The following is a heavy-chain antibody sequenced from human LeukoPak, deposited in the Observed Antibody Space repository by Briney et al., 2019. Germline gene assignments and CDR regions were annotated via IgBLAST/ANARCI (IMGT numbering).Heavy chain of an antibody. D-gene: IGHD3-9*01. CDR3: ARGSTLYYDILTGYYTPGPFDI. CDR2: IHYSGST. Sequence: PSETLSLTCTVSGGSVSSAGYYWSWIRQPPGKGLEFIGCIHYSGSTNYNPSLKSRVTISVDTSKNQFSLKLSSVTAADTAVYYCARGSTLYYDILTGYYTPGPFDIWGQGTMFTVSS. CDR1: GGSVSSAGYY. J-gene: IGHJ3*02. V-gene: IGHV4-61*08.